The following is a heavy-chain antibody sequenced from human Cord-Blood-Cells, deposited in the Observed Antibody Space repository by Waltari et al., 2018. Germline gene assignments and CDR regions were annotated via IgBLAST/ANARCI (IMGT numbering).Heavy chain of an antibody. D-gene: IGHD2-2*01. CDR2: IYLSGST. CDR1: GYSITSGYY. CDR3: ASGVVVPANYWFDP. V-gene: IGHV4-38-2*02. J-gene: IGHJ5*02. Sequence: QVQLQESGPGLVKPSETLSLTCTVSGYSITSGYYWGWIRPPPGKGLEWIGSIYLSGSTYYNPSLKSRVTISVDTSKNQFSLKLSSVTAADTAVYYCASGVVVPANYWFDPWGQGTLVTVSS.